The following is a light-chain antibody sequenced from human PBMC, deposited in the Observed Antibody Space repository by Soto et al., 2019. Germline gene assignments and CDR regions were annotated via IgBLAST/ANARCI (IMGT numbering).Light chain of an antibody. CDR2: DVS. CDR1: QSVSSY. Sequence: IVLTQSPATLSLSPWERDTLYCRASQSVSSYLAWYQQKPGQAPRLLMYDVSNRATGIPARFSGSGSGIDFTLTISSLEAEDFAVYYCQQRSDWPPLTFGGGTKVDIK. CDR3: QQRSDWPPLT. V-gene: IGKV3-11*01. J-gene: IGKJ4*01.